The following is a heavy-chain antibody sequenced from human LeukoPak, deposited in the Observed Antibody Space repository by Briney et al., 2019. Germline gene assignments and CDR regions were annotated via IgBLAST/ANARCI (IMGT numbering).Heavy chain of an antibody. V-gene: IGHV3-23*01. CDR3: VKGPRPDITVAHTVEN. Sequence: GGSLILSCAASGFIFSNYAMSWVRQVPGRGLEWVSTIISRGESTYVADSVKGRFTISRDNSKNSLYLQMNTVRAEDTAVYYCVKGPRPDITVAHTVENWGQGTLVSVSS. CDR1: GFIFSNYA. J-gene: IGHJ4*02. D-gene: IGHD6-19*01. CDR2: IISRGEST.